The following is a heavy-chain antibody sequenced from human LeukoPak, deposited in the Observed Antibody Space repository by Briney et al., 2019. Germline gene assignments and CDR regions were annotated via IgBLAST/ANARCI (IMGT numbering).Heavy chain of an antibody. J-gene: IGHJ6*02. CDR1: GGSISSSSYY. CDR2: IYYSGST. CDR3: ARGATVLYYYGMDV. Sequence: SETLSLTCTVSGGSISSSSYYWGWIRQPPGKGLEWIGSIYYSGSTYYNPSLKSRVTISVDTSKNQFSLKLSSVTAADTAVYYCARGATVLYYYGMDVWGQGTTVTVSS. V-gene: IGHV4-39*07. D-gene: IGHD3-10*02.